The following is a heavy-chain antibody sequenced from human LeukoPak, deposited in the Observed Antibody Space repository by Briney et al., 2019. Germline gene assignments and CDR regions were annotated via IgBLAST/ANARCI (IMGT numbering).Heavy chain of an antibody. CDR1: GFTFSSYE. J-gene: IGHJ6*03. D-gene: IGHD6-13*01. Sequence: GGSLRLSCAASGFTFSSYEMNWVRQAPGKGLEWVSYISSSGSTIYYADSVKGRFAISRDNAKNSLYLQMNSLRAEDTAVYYCARHSIAAAGLLYYYYYMDVWGKGTTVTVSS. CDR2: ISSSGSTI. V-gene: IGHV3-48*03. CDR3: ARHSIAAAGLLYYYYYMDV.